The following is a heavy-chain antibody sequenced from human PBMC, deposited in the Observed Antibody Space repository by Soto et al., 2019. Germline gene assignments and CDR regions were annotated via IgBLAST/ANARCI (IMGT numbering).Heavy chain of an antibody. V-gene: IGHV1-69*06. J-gene: IGHJ4*02. CDR1: GNSLSNYV. D-gene: IGHD2-2*02. CDR3: AREGRGKKAGYNGLVSLGY. Sequence: SVKVSCKVSGNSLSNYVISWGRQAPGHGLEWLGRIIPIFNSTKYAQSFQGRVTITADKSTSTASLELSSLRSDDTAVYYCAREGRGKKAGYNGLVSLGYWGQGTLVTVSS. CDR2: IIPIFNST.